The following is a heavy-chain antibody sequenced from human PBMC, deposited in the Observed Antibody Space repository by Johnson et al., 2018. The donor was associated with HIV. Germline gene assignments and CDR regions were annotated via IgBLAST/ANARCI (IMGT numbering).Heavy chain of an antibody. J-gene: IGHJ3*02. V-gene: IGHV3-30-3*01. CDR3: ARELGSSWYGAFDI. D-gene: IGHD6-13*01. Sequence: QVQLMESGGGVVQPGRSLRLSCAASGFTFSSYAMHWVRQAPGKGLEWVAIISYDGYNKYYVDSVKGRFTISRDNSKNTMYLQMNSLRAEDTAVYYCARELGSSWYGAFDIWGQGTMVTVSS. CDR1: GFTFSSYA. CDR2: ISYDGYNK.